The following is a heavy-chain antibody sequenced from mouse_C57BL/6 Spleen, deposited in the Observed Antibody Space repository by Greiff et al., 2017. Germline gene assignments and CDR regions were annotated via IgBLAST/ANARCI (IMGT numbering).Heavy chain of an antibody. Sequence: VQLKQSGAELVRPGASVKLSCTASGFNIKDDYMPWVKQRPEQGLEWIGWIDPENGDTEYASKFQGKATITADTSSNTAYLQLSSLTSEDTAVYYCTTFCGSTGAYWGQGTLVTVSA. CDR2: IDPENGDT. CDR1: GFNIKDDY. J-gene: IGHJ3*01. V-gene: IGHV14-4*01. D-gene: IGHD1-1*01. CDR3: TTFCGSTGAY.